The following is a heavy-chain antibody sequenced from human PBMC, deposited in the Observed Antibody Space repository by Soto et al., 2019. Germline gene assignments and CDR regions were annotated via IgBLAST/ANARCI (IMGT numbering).Heavy chain of an antibody. CDR3: ARGRYSYGFDY. J-gene: IGHJ4*02. V-gene: IGHV4-34*01. CDR2: INHSGRT. Sequence: QVQLQQWGAGLLKPSETLSLTCAVYGGSFSGYYWSWIRQPPGKGLEWIGEINHSGRTNYNPSLKSRVTKSVDTSKNQFSLKLSSVTAADPAVYYCARGRYSYGFDYWGQGTPVTVSS. CDR1: GGSFSGYY. D-gene: IGHD5-18*01.